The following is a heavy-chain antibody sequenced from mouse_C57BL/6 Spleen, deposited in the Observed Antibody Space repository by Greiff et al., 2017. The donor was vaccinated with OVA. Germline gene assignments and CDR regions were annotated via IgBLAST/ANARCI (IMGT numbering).Heavy chain of an antibody. V-gene: IGHV5-17*01. CDR3: ARNGYDDYYAMDY. Sequence: EVQLVESGGGLVKPGGSLKLSCAASGFTFSDYGMHWVRQAPEKGLEWVAYISSGSSTIYHADTVKGRFTISRDNAKNTLFLQMTSLRSEDTAMYYCARNGYDDYYAMDYWGQGTSVTVSS. J-gene: IGHJ4*01. CDR2: ISSGSSTI. CDR1: GFTFSDYG. D-gene: IGHD2-2*01.